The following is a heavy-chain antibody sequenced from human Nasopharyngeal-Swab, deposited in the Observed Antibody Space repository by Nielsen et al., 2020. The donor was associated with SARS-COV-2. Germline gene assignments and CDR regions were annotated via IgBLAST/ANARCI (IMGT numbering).Heavy chain of an antibody. V-gene: IGHV5-51*01. D-gene: IGHD4-23*01. J-gene: IGHJ6*03. CDR2: IYPGDSDT. CDR3: ARRGYGGSGSYYFYYYMDV. CDR1: GYNFTTYW. Sequence: GESLKISCKGSGYNFTTYWIGWVRQMPGKGLEWMGIIYPGDSDTRYSPSFQGQVTISADKSISTAYLQWSSLKASDTAMYYCARRGYGGSGSYYFYYYMDVWGKGTMVTVSS.